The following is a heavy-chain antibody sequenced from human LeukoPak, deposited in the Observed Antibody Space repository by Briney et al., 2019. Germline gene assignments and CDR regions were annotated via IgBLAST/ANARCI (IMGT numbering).Heavy chain of an antibody. D-gene: IGHD6-19*01. CDR3: TRDKVAETGGFDY. CDR2: IRSKAYGGTT. V-gene: IGHV3-49*04. Sequence: PGGSLRLSCTASGLPFGDYAMSWVRQAPGKGLEWVGFIRSKAYGGTTEYAASVKGRFTISRDDSKSIAYLQMNSLKTEDTAVYYCTRDKVAETGGFDYWGQGTLVTVSS. J-gene: IGHJ4*02. CDR1: GLPFGDYA.